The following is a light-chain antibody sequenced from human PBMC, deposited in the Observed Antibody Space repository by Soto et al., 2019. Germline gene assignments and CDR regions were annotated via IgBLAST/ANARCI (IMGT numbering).Light chain of an antibody. Sequence: DIQMTQSPSSLSASVGDRVTITCRASQHINTYLNWYRQKPGKAPELLIYAASSLQSGVPSRFSGSGSGTDFTLTISSLQPEDFATYYCQQTYGSLDVTFGPGTRLEIK. V-gene: IGKV1-39*01. CDR2: AAS. CDR3: QQTYGSLDVT. J-gene: IGKJ5*01. CDR1: QHINTY.